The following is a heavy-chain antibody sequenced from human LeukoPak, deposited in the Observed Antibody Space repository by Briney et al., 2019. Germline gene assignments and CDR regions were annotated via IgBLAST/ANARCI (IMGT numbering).Heavy chain of an antibody. CDR2: ISGSGGST. Sequence: GGSLRLSCAASGFTFSSYAMSWVRQAPGKGLEWVSAISGSGGSTYYADSVKGRFTISRGNSKNTLYLQMNSLRAEDTAVYYCASGGLWTNFDYWGQGTLVTVSS. D-gene: IGHD5-18*01. V-gene: IGHV3-23*01. CDR1: GFTFSSYA. CDR3: ASGGLWTNFDY. J-gene: IGHJ4*02.